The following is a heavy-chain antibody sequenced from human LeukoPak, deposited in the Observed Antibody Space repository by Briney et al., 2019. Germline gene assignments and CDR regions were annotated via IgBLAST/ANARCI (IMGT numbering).Heavy chain of an antibody. V-gene: IGHV4-34*01. CDR2: INHSGST. Sequence: PSETLSLTCAVYGGSFSGYYWSWIRQPPEKGLEWIGEINHSGSTNYNPSLKSRVTISVDTSKNQFSLKLSSVTAADTAVYYCARVRNSSSWFDYWGQGTLVTVSS. D-gene: IGHD6-13*01. J-gene: IGHJ4*02. CDR1: GGSFSGYY. CDR3: ARVRNSSSWFDY.